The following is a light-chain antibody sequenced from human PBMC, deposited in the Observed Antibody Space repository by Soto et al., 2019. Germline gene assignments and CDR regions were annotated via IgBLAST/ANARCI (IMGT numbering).Light chain of an antibody. CDR3: QHYNSYSEA. V-gene: IGKV1-5*03. Sequence: DIPMTQSPSTLSGSVGDRVTITCRASQTISSWLAWYQQKPGKAPKLLIYKASTLQSGVPSRFSGSGYGTDFTLTISSLQPDDFATYYCQHYNSYSEAFGRGTTVELK. CDR1: QTISSW. CDR2: KAS. J-gene: IGKJ1*01.